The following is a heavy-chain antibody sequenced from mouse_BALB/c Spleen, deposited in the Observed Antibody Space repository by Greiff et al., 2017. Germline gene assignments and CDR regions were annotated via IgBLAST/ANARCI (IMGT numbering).Heavy chain of an antibody. J-gene: IGHJ4*01. Sequence: EVNLVESGGGLVQPGGSLRLSCATSGFTFTDYYMSWVRQPPGKALEWLGFIRNKANGYTTEYSASVKGRFTISRDNSQSILYLQMNTLRAEDSATYYCARDNYAMDYWGQGTSVTVSS. CDR3: ARDNYAMDY. CDR1: GFTFTDYY. V-gene: IGHV7-3*02. CDR2: IRNKANGYTT.